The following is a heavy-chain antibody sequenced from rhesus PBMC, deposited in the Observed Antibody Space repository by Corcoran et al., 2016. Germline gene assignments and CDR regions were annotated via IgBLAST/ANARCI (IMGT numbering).Heavy chain of an antibody. D-gene: IGHD4-23*01. J-gene: IGHJ6*01. CDR1: GYTFTDYY. Sequence: EVQLVQSGAEVKKSGASVKISCKASGYTFTDYYLHWVRQAPGKGLEWMGRVDPEDGEARHAQKFQDRVTITADTSTDTAYMELSSLRSEDTAVYYCATAVNEYSNRPYGLDSWGQGVVVTVSS. CDR3: ATAVNEYSNRPYGLDS. V-gene: IGHV1-111*02. CDR2: VDPEDGEA.